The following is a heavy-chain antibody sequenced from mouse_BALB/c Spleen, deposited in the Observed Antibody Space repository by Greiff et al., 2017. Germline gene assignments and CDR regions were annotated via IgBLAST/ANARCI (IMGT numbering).Heavy chain of an antibody. D-gene: IGHD1-1*01. V-gene: IGHV10-1*02. CDR3: TTVDAMDY. CDR1: GFTFNTYA. Sequence: EVQGVESGGGLVQPKGSLKLSCAASGFTFNTYAMNWVRQAPGKGLEWVARIRSKSNNYATYYADSVKDRFTISRDDSQSMLYLQMNNLKTEDTAMYYCTTVDAMDYWGQGTSVTVSS. CDR2: IRSKSNNYAT. J-gene: IGHJ4*01.